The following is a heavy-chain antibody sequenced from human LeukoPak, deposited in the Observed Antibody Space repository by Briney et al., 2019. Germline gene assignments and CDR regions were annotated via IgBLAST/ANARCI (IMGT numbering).Heavy chain of an antibody. V-gene: IGHV1-8*03. J-gene: IGHJ5*02. CDR2: MNPNSGNT. D-gene: IGHD2-15*01. Sequence: ASVKVSCKASGYTFTSYDINRVRQATGQGREWMGRMNPNSGNTGYAQKFQGRVTITRNTSISTAYMELSSLRSEDTAVYYCARKDCSGGSCYDNWFGLWGQGTLVTVSS. CDR1: GYTFTSYD. CDR3: ARKDCSGGSCYDNWFGL.